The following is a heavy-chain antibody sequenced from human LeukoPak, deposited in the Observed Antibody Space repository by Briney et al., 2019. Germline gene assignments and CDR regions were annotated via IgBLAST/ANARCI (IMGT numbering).Heavy chain of an antibody. CDR3: ARAPYYDYVWGSPTPIDY. CDR1: GNSLIYLS. CDR2: ISAYNGHT. Sequence: GASVKVSCKVSGNSLIYLSMHWVRQAPGQGLEWMGWISAYNGHTKYAQKLQGRVTMTTDTSTSTAYMELRSLRSDDTAVYYCARAPYYDYVWGSPTPIDYWGQGTLVTVSS. J-gene: IGHJ4*02. D-gene: IGHD3-16*01. V-gene: IGHV1-18*01.